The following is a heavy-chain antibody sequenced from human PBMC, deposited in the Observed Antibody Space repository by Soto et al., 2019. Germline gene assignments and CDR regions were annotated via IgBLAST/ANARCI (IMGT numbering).Heavy chain of an antibody. D-gene: IGHD2-2*01. V-gene: IGHV3-9*01. Sequence: EVHLVESGGGLVQPGGSLRLSCEVSGFSIDDYAIHWVRQGEGKGLEWVSGITWNNVVIGYGDSVKGRFVISRDSAKKSVFLQMKSLRPEDTAIYYCARDIACSSSSCQGDNFDIWGRGTLVTVSP. J-gene: IGHJ3*02. CDR1: GFSIDDYA. CDR3: ARDIACSSSSCQGDNFDI. CDR2: ITWNNVVI.